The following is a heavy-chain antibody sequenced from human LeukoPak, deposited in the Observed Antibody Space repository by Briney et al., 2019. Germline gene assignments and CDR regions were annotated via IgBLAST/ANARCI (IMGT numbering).Heavy chain of an antibody. D-gene: IGHD6-19*01. CDR1: GFTFSIYG. CDR3: AKDTFRSSGPGY. CDR2: IWYDGSNK. V-gene: IGHV3-33*06. Sequence: GGSLRLSCAASGFTFSIYGMHWVRQAPAKGLEWVAVIWYDGSNKYYADSVKGRFTISRDNSKNTLYLQMNSLRAEDTAVYYCAKDTFRSSGPGYWGQGTLVTVSS. J-gene: IGHJ4*02.